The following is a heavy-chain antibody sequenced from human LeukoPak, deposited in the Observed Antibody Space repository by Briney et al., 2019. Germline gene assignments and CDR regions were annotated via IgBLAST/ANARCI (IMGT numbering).Heavy chain of an antibody. J-gene: IGHJ5*02. CDR1: GFTFSSYG. D-gene: IGHD6-13*01. CDR3: ARDSPYSNSWNCFDP. CDR2: LSYDGSNK. V-gene: IGHV3-30*03. Sequence: GGSLRLSCAASGFTFSSYGIHWVRQAPGKGLEWVAVLSYDGSNKYYADSVKGRFTISRDNSKNTLYLQMNSLRADDTAVYYCARDSPYSNSWNCFDPWGQGTLVTVSS.